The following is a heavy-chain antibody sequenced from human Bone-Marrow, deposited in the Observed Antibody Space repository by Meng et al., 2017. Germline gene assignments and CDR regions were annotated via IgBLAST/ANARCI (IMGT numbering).Heavy chain of an antibody. CDR2: IYSGGTT. CDR3: ARVLRGWGYFDY. Sequence: GEVVATVGGLIQPVGSCGLFCAVLGFSVRSAYRSWVRQAPGKGPEWVSVIYSGGTTYYADSVKGRFTISRDNSRNTLYLQVNSLRAEDTAVYYCARVLRGWGYFDYWGQGTLVTVSS. D-gene: IGHD3-10*01. V-gene: IGHV3-53*02. CDR1: GFSVRSAY. J-gene: IGHJ4*02.